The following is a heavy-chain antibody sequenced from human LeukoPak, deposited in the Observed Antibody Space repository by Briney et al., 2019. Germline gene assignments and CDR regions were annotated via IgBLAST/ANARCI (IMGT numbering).Heavy chain of an antibody. CDR1: GYTFTSYG. D-gene: IGHD1-26*01. J-gene: IGHJ3*02. V-gene: IGHV1-18*01. CDR2: ISAYNGNT. CDR3: ARVGGVVGATSAFDI. Sequence: ASVKVSCKASGYTFTSYGISWVRQAPGQGLEWMGWISAYNGNTSYAQKLQGRVTMTTDTSTSTAYMELRSLRSDDTAVYYCARVGGVVGATSAFDIWGQGTMVTVSS.